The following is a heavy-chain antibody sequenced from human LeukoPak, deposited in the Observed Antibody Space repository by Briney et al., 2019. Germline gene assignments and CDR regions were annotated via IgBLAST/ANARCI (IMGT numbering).Heavy chain of an antibody. CDR3: ARDGVVITGLDP. CDR1: GGTFSSYA. J-gene: IGHJ5*02. V-gene: IGHV1-69*05. D-gene: IGHD3-3*01. Sequence: GASVKVSCKASGGTFSSYAISWVRQAPGQGLEWMGGIIPIFGTANYAQKFQGRVTITRDTSASTAYMELSSLRSEDTAVYYCARDGVVITGLDPWGQGTLVTVSS. CDR2: IIPIFGTA.